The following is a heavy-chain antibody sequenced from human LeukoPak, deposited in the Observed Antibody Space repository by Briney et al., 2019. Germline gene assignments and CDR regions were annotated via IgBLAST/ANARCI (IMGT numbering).Heavy chain of an antibody. J-gene: IGHJ4*02. CDR3: TSDGRRTGDY. Sequence: GGSLRLSCAASGFTFSGSAMHWVRQASGKGLEWVGRIRSKTNSYATAYAASVKGRFTISRDDSKNTAYLQMNSLKTEDTAVYYCTSDGRRTGDYWGQGTLVTVSS. CDR2: IRSKTNSYAT. D-gene: IGHD4-17*01. CDR1: GFTFSGSA. V-gene: IGHV3-73*01.